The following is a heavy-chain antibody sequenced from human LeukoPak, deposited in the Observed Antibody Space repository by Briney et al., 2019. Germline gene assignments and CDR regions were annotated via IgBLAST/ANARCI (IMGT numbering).Heavy chain of an antibody. Sequence: SETLSLTCTVSGGSIHSSPSYWGWIRQPPGKGLEWIGTIYYPGRPYYNPSLKSQITISVDTSKNQFSLNLSSVTAADTAVYYCARLSGYYYAYGDFWGQGTLVTVSS. CDR1: GGSIHSSPSY. D-gene: IGHD5-18*01. CDR3: ARLSGYYYAYGDF. CDR2: IYYPGRP. J-gene: IGHJ4*02. V-gene: IGHV4-39*01.